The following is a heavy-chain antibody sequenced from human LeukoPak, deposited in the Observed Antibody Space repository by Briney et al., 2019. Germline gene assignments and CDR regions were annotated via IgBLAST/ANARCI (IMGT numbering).Heavy chain of an antibody. V-gene: IGHV3-30*18. D-gene: IGHD3-3*01. Sequence: GGSLRLSCAASGFIFSSHGMSWVRQAPGKGLEWVAVISYDGSNKYYADSVKGRFTISRDNSKNTLYLQMNSLRVEDTALYYCAKDPRITKNYYYYYYMDVWGKGTTVTVSS. CDR1: GFIFSSHG. J-gene: IGHJ6*03. CDR2: ISYDGSNK. CDR3: AKDPRITKNYYYYYYMDV.